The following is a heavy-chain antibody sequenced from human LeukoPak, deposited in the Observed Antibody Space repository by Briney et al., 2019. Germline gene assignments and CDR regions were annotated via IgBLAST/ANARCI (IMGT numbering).Heavy chain of an antibody. J-gene: IGHJ4*02. CDR3: AKDPSYIAAAGTFDY. Sequence: GGSLRLFCAASGFTFRNYAMSWVRQAPGRGLEGVSTIRGAGGTTYSADHVKGRFTISTDNSKTTLYLQMNRLRAEDTALYFCAKDPSYIAAAGTFDYWGQGTLVTVSS. CDR2: IRGAGGTT. V-gene: IGHV3-23*01. D-gene: IGHD6-13*01. CDR1: GFTFRNYA.